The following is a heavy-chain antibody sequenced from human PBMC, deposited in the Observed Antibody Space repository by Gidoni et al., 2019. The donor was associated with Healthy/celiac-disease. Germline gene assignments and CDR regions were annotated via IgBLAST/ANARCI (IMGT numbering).Heavy chain of an antibody. CDR2: GNT. Sequence: GNTKYSQKFQGRVTITRDTSASTAYMELSSLRSEDTAVYYCASGGGYYYYWGQGTLVTVSS. D-gene: IGHD3-22*01. J-gene: IGHJ4*02. CDR3: ASGGGYYYY. V-gene: IGHV1-3*01.